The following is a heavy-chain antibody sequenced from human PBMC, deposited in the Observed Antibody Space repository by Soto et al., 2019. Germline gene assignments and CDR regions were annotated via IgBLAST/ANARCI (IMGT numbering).Heavy chain of an antibody. Sequence: QVQLVQSGAEVKKPGASVKVSCKASGYTFTSYGISWVRQAPGQGLEWMGWISAYNGNTNYAQKLQGRVTMTTDTTTSTAYMELRGVGSDDTAVYYCAGSLLWFGELSAPIDYWGQGTLVTVSP. CDR3: AGSLLWFGELSAPIDY. CDR2: ISAYNGNT. CDR1: GYTFTSYG. J-gene: IGHJ4*02. V-gene: IGHV1-18*01. D-gene: IGHD3-10*01.